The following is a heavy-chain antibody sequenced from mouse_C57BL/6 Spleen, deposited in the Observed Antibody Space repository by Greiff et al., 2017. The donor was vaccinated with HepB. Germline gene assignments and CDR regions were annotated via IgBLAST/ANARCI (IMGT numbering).Heavy chain of an antibody. V-gene: IGHV1-69*01. CDR1: GYTFTSYW. J-gene: IGHJ4*01. Sequence: QVQLQQPGAELVMPGASVKLSCKASGYTFTSYWMHWVKQRPGQGLEWIGEIDPSDSYTNYNQKFKGKSTLTVDKSSSTAYMQLSSLTSEDSAVYYCARSSTSARAMDYWGQGTSVTVSS. CDR3: ARSSTSARAMDY. CDR2: IDPSDSYT.